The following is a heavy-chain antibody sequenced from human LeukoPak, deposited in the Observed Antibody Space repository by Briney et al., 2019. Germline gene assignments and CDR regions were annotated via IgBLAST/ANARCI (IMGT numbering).Heavy chain of an antibody. CDR1: GYTFTGYY. CDR3: ARLVDYYYYMDV. J-gene: IGHJ6*03. D-gene: IGHD1-26*01. CDR2: INPNSGGT. Sequence: ASVKVSCKASGYTFTGYYMHWVRQAPGQGLEWMGWINPNSGGTNYAQKFQGRVTMTRDTSISTAYMEPSRLRSDDTAVYYCARLVDYYYYMDVWGKGTTVTVSS. V-gene: IGHV1-2*02.